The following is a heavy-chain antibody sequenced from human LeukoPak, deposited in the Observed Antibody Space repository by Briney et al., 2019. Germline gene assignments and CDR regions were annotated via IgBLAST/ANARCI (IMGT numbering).Heavy chain of an antibody. V-gene: IGHV4-4*07. Sequence: PSETLSLTCTVSGGSISSYYWSWIRQPAGKGLEWIGRIYTSGSTNYNPSLKSRVTMSVDTSKNQFSLKLSSVTAADTAVYYCARLRVPAAQRWFDPWGQGTLVTVSS. CDR3: ARLRVPAAQRWFDP. D-gene: IGHD2-2*01. J-gene: IGHJ5*02. CDR2: IYTSGST. CDR1: GGSISSYY.